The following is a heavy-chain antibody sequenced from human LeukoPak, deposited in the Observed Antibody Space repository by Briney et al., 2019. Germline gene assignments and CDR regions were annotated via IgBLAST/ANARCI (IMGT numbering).Heavy chain of an antibody. V-gene: IGHV3-9*01. CDR3: AKGSYSATWYYFDY. CDR1: GFTFDDYA. CDR2: ISWNSGSI. D-gene: IGHD6-13*01. Sequence: PGRSLRLSCAASGFTFDDYAMHWVRQAPGKGLERVSGISWNSGSIGYADSVKGRFTISRDNAKNSLYLQMNSLRAEDTALYYCAKGSYSATWYYFDYWGQGTLVTVSS. J-gene: IGHJ4*02.